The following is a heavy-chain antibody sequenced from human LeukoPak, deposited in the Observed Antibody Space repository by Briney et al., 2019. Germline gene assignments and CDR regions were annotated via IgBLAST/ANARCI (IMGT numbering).Heavy chain of an antibody. CDR3: AREDIVVVPDAFDI. CDR1: GFTFSSYW. CDR2: IKQDGSEK. J-gene: IGHJ3*02. D-gene: IGHD2-2*01. V-gene: IGHV3-7*01. Sequence: GGSLRLSCAASGFTFSSYWMSWVRQAPGKGLEWGANIKQDGSEKYYVDSVKGRFTISRDNAKNSLYLQMNSLRAEDTAVYYCAREDIVVVPDAFDIWGQGTMVTVSS.